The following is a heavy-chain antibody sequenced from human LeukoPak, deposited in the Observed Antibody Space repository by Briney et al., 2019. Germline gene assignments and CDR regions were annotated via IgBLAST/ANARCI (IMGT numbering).Heavy chain of an antibody. Sequence: PGGSLRLSCAASGFTLSSYSMNWVRQAPGKGLEWVSSISSSSTYIYYADSVKGRVTISRDNAENSLYLQMNSLRAEDTAVYYCAKGRGWEASYYYYYMDVWGKGTTVTISS. J-gene: IGHJ6*03. CDR2: ISSSSTYI. CDR1: GFTLSSYS. CDR3: AKGRGWEASYYYYYMDV. D-gene: IGHD1-26*01. V-gene: IGHV3-21*01.